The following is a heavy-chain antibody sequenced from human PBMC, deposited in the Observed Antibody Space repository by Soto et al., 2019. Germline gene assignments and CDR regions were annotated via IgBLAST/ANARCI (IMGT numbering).Heavy chain of an antibody. J-gene: IGHJ4*02. CDR2: FDPEDGET. D-gene: IGHD3-10*01. CDR3: ARVLLWFGELHYFDY. V-gene: IGHV1-24*01. CDR1: GYTLTELS. Sequence: ASVKVSCKVSGYTLTELSMHWVRQAPGKGLEWMGGFDPEDGETIYAQKFQGRVTMTEDTSTDTAYMELSSLRSEDTAMYYCARVLLWFGELHYFDYWGQGSLVTVSS.